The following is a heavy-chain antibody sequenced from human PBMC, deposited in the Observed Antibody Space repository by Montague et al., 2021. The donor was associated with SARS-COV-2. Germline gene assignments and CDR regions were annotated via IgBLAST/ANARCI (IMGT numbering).Heavy chain of an antibody. D-gene: IGHD3-10*01. V-gene: IGHV4-39*01. CDR3: SRHRRADVLTYYPDF. CDR2: ISNGGTT. J-gene: IGHJ4*02. Sequence: SETLSLTRSVSGGSFDSDNFFWCWIRQPRGKLLEWMGVISNGGTTFNNPSLKSRVTISVKTSRNQLSLNVKSVTAADTAVYYCSRHRRADVLTYYPDFWGQGIMVTVSS. CDR1: GGSFDSDNFF.